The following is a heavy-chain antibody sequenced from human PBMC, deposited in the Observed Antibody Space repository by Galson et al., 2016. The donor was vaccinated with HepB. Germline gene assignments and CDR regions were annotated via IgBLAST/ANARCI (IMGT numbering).Heavy chain of an antibody. CDR2: IKKDGSEK. V-gene: IGHV3-7*03. Sequence: SLRLSCAASGFSFNINRMNWVRQAPGKGLEWVSNIKKDGSEKYYVASVKGRFTISRDNAQNSMYLQMNNRRAEDAAVYYCARELATDAFDIWGQGTRVTVSS. J-gene: IGHJ3*02. CDR1: GFSFNINR. CDR3: ARELATDAFDI. D-gene: IGHD5-12*01.